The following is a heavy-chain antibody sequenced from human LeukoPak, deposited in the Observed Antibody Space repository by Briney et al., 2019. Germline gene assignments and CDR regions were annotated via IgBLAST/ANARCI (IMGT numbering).Heavy chain of an antibody. J-gene: IGHJ4*02. CDR2: INHSGST. V-gene: IGHV4-34*01. CDR3: ARVNYRGGGGTSPPPLFDY. D-gene: IGHD2-15*01. Sequence: SETLSLTCAVYGGSFSGYYWSWIRQPPGKGLEWIGEINHSGSTNYNPSLKSRVTISVDTSKNQFSLKLSSVTAADTAGYYWARVNYRGGGGTSPPPLFDYWGQGTLVTVSS. CDR1: GGSFSGYY.